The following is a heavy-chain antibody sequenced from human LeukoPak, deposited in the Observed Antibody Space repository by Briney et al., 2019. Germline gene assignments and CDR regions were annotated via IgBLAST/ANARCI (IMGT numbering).Heavy chain of an antibody. CDR3: ARDLRTPSDTNIAIDY. CDR2: INSDGRSA. CDR1: GFTFSSYW. D-gene: IGHD4-23*01. J-gene: IGHJ4*02. V-gene: IGHV3-74*01. Sequence: PGGSLRLSCAASGFTFSSYWMHSVRQGPGKGLVWVSRINSDGRSASYADSVKGRFTISRDNAKNTLYLQMNSLRAEDTAVYYCARDLRTPSDTNIAIDYWGQGTLVTVSS.